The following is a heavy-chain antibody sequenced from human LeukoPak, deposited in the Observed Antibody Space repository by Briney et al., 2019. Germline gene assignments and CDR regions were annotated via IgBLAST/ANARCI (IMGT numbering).Heavy chain of an antibody. CDR2: IYNRGST. CDR3: AMSNTVRRPFFDP. J-gene: IGHJ5*02. CDR1: DDSVNTYY. Sequence: SETLSLTCIGSDDSVNTYYCSWIRQAPGKGLEWIGYIYNRGSTKYNPSLKSRATISVDTSKNQFSLKLTSVTAADTAVSYCAMSNTVRRPFFDPWGQGTLVTVSS. V-gene: IGHV4-59*02. D-gene: IGHD4-11*01.